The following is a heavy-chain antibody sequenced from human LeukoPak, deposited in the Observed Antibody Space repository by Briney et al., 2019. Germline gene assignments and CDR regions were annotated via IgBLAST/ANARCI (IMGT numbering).Heavy chain of an antibody. Sequence: ASVKVSCKASGYTFTSYDINWVRQATGQGLEWTGWMNPNSGNTGYAQKFQGRVTMTRNTSISTAYMELSSLRSEDTAAYYCARAYYGSGRNYYYYYMGVWGKGTTVTVSS. D-gene: IGHD3-10*01. CDR1: GYTFTSYD. CDR3: ARAYYGSGRNYYYYYMGV. J-gene: IGHJ6*03. CDR2: MNPNSGNT. V-gene: IGHV1-8*01.